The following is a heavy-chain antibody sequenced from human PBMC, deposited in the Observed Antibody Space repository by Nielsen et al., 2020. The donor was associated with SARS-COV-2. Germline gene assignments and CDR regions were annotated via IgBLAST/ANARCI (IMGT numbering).Heavy chain of an antibody. J-gene: IGHJ4*02. D-gene: IGHD6-19*01. CDR1: GGSISTYY. CDR2: IYYSGST. V-gene: IGHV4-59*01. Sequence: SETLSLTCAVSGGSISTYYWSWIRQPPGRGLELIGNIYYSGSTNYNPSLKSRATISVDTSKNQFSLKLRSVTAADTAVYFCARRRAVAGPWVFDYWGQGALVTVSS. CDR3: ARRRAVAGPWVFDY.